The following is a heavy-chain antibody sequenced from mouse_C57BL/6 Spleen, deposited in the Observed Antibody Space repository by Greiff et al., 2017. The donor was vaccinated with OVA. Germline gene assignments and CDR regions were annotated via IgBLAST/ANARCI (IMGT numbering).Heavy chain of an antibody. D-gene: IGHD2-3*01. CDR3: ARWGLLLYYYAMDY. V-gene: IGHV1-81*01. CDR1: GYTFTSYG. CDR2: IYPRSGNT. J-gene: IGHJ4*01. Sequence: QVQLQQSGAELARPGASVKLSCKASGYTFTSYGISWVKQRTGQGLEWIGEIYPRSGNTYYNEKFKGKATLTADKSSSTAYMELRSLTSEDSAVYFCARWGLLLYYYAMDYWGQGTSVTVSS.